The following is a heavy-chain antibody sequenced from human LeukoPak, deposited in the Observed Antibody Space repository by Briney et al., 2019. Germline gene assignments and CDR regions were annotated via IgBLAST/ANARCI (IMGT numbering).Heavy chain of an antibody. CDR3: ARGVPPVPAAPDY. Sequence: PSETLSLTCTVSGGSISSYYWNWIRQPPGKGLEWIGYIYQSGTTYYNPSLTSRVTISVDRSKNQFSLRLSSVTAADTAVYYCARGVPPVPAAPDYWGQGTLVTVSS. CDR1: GGSISSYY. D-gene: IGHD2-2*01. CDR2: IYQSGTT. V-gene: IGHV4-59*12. J-gene: IGHJ4*02.